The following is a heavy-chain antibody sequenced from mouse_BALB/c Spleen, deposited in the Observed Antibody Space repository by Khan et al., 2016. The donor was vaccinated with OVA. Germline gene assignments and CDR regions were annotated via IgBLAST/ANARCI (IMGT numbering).Heavy chain of an antibody. Sequence: VQLQQSGAELARPGASVKMSCKASGYTFTTYTMHWVKQRPGQGLEWIGYINPSNGYTNYNQKFKDKSTLTADKSPSTAYMQLSSLTSDYSAVYYCAREGAYYRSDGWFSYWGQGTLVIVSA. CDR3: AREGAYYRSDGWFSY. D-gene: IGHD2-14*01. V-gene: IGHV1-4*01. CDR1: GYTFTTYT. J-gene: IGHJ3*01. CDR2: INPSNGYT.